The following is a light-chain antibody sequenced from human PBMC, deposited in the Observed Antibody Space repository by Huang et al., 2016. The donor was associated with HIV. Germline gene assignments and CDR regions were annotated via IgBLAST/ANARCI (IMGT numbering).Light chain of an antibody. J-gene: IGKJ4*01. V-gene: IGKV3-15*01. Sequence: EIVMTQSPATLSMSPRERATLSCRASQSVSSDLGWYWQKPGQAPRLLSCGVSPRATGIPARFSGSGSGTEFTLTISSLQSEDFAVYYCQQYNNWPLTFGGGTNVEIK. CDR1: QSVSSD. CDR2: GVS. CDR3: QQYNNWPLT.